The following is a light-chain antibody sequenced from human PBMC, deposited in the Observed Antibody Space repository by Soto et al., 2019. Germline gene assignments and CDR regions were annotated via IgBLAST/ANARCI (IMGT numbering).Light chain of an antibody. Sequence: EMVITQTPLSLSFTPGQLAAISCKASQILLHSDGKTYLYWYLQKPGQPPQLLIYEVSNRFSGVPDRFSGSGSGRDFTLKISRVEAEDVGVYYCMQNIQFPKTFGPGTKVDIK. V-gene: IGKV2D-29*01. CDR3: MQNIQFPKT. CDR1: QILLHSDGKTY. CDR2: EVS. J-gene: IGKJ3*01.